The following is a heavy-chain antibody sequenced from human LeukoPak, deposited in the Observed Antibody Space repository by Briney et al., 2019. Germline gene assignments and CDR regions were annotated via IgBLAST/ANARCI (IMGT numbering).Heavy chain of an antibody. CDR1: GGSISSYY. D-gene: IGHD5-12*01. CDR2: VYYGGNT. J-gene: IGHJ4*02. CDR3: ATTKSGYETFDY. V-gene: IGHV4-59*08. Sequence: KASETLSLTCTVSGGSISSYYWSWIRQPPGKGLERIGYVYYGGNTNYNPSLNSRVTISVDTSKNQFSLNLRSVTAADTAVYYCATTKSGYETFDYWGQGTLVTVSS.